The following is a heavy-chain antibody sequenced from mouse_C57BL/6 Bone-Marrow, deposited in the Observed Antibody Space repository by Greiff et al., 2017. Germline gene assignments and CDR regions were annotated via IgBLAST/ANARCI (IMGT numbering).Heavy chain of an antibody. CDR3: ARETTVVAGMDY. Sequence: EVQLQESGPGLVKPSQSLSLTCSVTGYSITSGYYWNWIRQFPGNKLEWMGYISYDGSNNYNPSLKNRISITRDTSTNQFFLKLNSVTTEDTATYYCARETTVVAGMDYWGQGTSVTVSS. V-gene: IGHV3-6*01. D-gene: IGHD1-1*01. J-gene: IGHJ4*01. CDR2: ISYDGSN. CDR1: GYSITSGYY.